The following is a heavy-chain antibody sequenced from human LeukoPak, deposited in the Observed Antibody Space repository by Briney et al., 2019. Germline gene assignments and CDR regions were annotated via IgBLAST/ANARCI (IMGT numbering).Heavy chain of an antibody. V-gene: IGHV4-59*01. Sequence: SETLPLTCSVSGVSIGSYYWSWIRQPPGKGLEWIGYINYSGTTNYNPSLKSRVSISVDTSKNQFSLKLSSVTAADTAVYYCARGTMMVRPWGQGEQFTVSS. D-gene: IGHD3-22*01. CDR2: INYSGTT. J-gene: IGHJ5*02. CDR3: ARGTMMVRP. CDR1: GVSIGSYY.